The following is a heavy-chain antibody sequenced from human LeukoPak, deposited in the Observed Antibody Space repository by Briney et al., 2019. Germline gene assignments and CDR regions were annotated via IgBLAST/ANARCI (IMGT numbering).Heavy chain of an antibody. J-gene: IGHJ4*02. D-gene: IGHD5-12*01. Sequence: SETLSLTCTVSGGSISSYYWSWIRQPPGKGLEWLGYIYYSGSTNYNPSLKSRVTISVDTSKNQFSLKLSSVTAADTAVYYCARVRNSGYDLGIDYWGQGTLVTVSS. V-gene: IGHV4-59*01. CDR3: ARVRNSGYDLGIDY. CDR1: GGSISSYY. CDR2: IYYSGST.